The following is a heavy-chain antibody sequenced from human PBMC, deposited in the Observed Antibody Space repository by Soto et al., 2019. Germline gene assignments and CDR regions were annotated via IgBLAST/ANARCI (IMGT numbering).Heavy chain of an antibody. CDR1: GFTFSSYS. J-gene: IGHJ4*02. CDR2: ISSSSSYI. V-gene: IGHV3-21*01. Sequence: GGSLRLSCAASGFTFSSYSMNWVRQAPGKGLEWVSSISSSSSYIYYADSVKGRFTISRDNAKNSLYLQMNSLRAEDTAVYYCAKDPVEMATEYFDYWGQGTLVTVSS. CDR3: AKDPVEMATEYFDY. D-gene: IGHD5-12*01.